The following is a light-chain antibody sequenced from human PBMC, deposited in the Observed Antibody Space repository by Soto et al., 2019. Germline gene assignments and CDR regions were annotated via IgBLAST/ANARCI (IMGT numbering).Light chain of an antibody. CDR2: DSS. CDR1: QSVSSD. J-gene: IGKJ4*01. Sequence: EVVLTQSPATLSLSPGERATLSCRASQSVSSDLAWYQQKPGQAPRLLIYDSSDRATGVPARFSGSGSETAFTLTISSLEPEEFPVYYCQHRRNWPLTFGGGTKVESK. V-gene: IGKV3-11*01. CDR3: QHRRNWPLT.